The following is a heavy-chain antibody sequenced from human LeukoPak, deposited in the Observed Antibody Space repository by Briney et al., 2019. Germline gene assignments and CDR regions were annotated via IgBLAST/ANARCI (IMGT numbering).Heavy chain of an antibody. Sequence: SETLSLTCSVSGDSISIYYWNWVRQSPGKGLEWIGYFFYTGSTNYNPSLKSRVHMSVDTSKNQVSLTLRSVTAADTAVYYCARRPYHYHGLDVWGPGTTVIVSS. J-gene: IGHJ6*02. CDR1: GDSISIYY. V-gene: IGHV4-59*08. CDR2: FFYTGST. CDR3: ARRPYHYHGLDV.